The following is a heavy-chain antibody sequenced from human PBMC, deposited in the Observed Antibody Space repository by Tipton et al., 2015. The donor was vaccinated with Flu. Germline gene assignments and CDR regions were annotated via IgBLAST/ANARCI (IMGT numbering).Heavy chain of an antibody. D-gene: IGHD3-9*01. CDR1: GFTFHDAW. CDR2: ILSKTDGGTT. CDR3: ISDVGVLRYAG. J-gene: IGHJ4*02. V-gene: IGHV3-15*01. Sequence: SLRLSCTASGFTFHDAWMSWVRQAPGKGLEWVGRILSKTDGGTTDYAAPVKGRFTISRDDSKNTVYLQMNSLKTEDTAMYYCISDVGVLRYAGWGQGTLVTVS.